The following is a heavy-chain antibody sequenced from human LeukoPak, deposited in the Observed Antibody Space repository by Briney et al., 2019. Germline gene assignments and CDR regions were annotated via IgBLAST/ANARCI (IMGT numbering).Heavy chain of an antibody. Sequence: PSEPLSLTCTVSGGSISSYYWSWIREPPGKGLEWIGYIYYSGSTNYNPALKSLVTISVDTSKNQFSLKLSSVTAADTAVYYCARHEGVYIVAAVEYWGQGTLVTVSS. CDR3: ARHEGVYIVAAVEY. J-gene: IGHJ4*02. CDR1: GGSISSYY. V-gene: IGHV4-59*08. CDR2: IYYSGST. D-gene: IGHD2-15*01.